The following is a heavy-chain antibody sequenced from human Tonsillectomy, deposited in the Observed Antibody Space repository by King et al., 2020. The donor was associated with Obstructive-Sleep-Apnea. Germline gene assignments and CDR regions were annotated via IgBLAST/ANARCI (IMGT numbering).Heavy chain of an antibody. CDR1: GYSFTNYW. J-gene: IGHJ4*02. CDR2: IYPGDSDT. V-gene: IGHV5-51*01. CDR3: ARHPMTIVVAGPFDY. Sequence: VQLVESGAEVKKPGESLKISCKGSGYSFTNYWIGWVRQMPGRGLEWMGIIYPGDSDTRYSPSLQGQVTISADKSISTAYLQGSSLKAPDSAMCYCARHPMTIVVAGPFDYWGQGTLVSVSS. D-gene: IGHD6-13*01.